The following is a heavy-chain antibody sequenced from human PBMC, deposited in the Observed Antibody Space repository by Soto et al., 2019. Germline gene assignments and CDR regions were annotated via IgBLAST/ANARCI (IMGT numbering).Heavy chain of an antibody. CDR3: AKSLSLLIGLNFDC. V-gene: IGHV3-23*01. CDR2: VSGTGGTT. D-gene: IGHD2-8*01. CDR1: GFAFSSYA. J-gene: IGHJ4*02. Sequence: EMQLLESGGGWVQPGESLSLSCAASGFAFSSYAMTWVRQAPGKGLEWVSTVSGTGGTTYYADSVKGRFTISRENFRNTLYLQMNSLRAEDSALYFCAKSLSLLIGLNFDCWGQGSRVTVSS.